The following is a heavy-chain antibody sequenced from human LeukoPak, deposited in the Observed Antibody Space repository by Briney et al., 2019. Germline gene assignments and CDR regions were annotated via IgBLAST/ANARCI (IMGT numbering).Heavy chain of an antibody. CDR3: ARRDSSSWDFDY. Sequence: GESLKISCKGSGYRFTSYWIGWVRQMPGKGLEWMGIVYTGDSDTTYSPTFQGQVTISVDKFISTAYLQWSSLKASDTATYYCARRDSSSWDFDYWGQGTLVTVSS. CDR2: VYTGDSDT. J-gene: IGHJ4*02. V-gene: IGHV5-51*01. CDR1: GYRFTSYW. D-gene: IGHD6-13*01.